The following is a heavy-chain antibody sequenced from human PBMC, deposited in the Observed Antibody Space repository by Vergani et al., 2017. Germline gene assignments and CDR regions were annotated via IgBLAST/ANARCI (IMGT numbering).Heavy chain of an antibody. CDR1: GVSIKSSSYY. J-gene: IGHJ6*02. CDR2: IYDNGNT. Sequence: QLQLQESGPGLVKPSETLSLTCAVSGVSIKSSSYYWGWIRQSPGKGLEWIGSIYDNGNTYYNPSLKSRVAISVDTSKNQFSLNLGSVTAADTAVYYCDRSRVIELYGRMHYYYAMDVVGQGATVTVSS. CDR3: DRSRVIELYGRMHYYYAMDV. D-gene: IGHD3-16*01. V-gene: IGHV4-39*01.